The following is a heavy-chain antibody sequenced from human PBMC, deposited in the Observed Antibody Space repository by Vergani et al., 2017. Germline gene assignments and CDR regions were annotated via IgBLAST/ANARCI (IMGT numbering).Heavy chain of an antibody. D-gene: IGHD3-16*01. CDR1: GGSISSGDYY. CDR2: IYTSGST. CDR3: AKMLMRANYYYYGMDV. Sequence: QVQLQESGPGLVKPSQTLSLSCSVSGGSISSGDYYWTWIRQPAGKGLQYLGRIYTSGSTNYNPSLRSRLSMSRDTSKNQFSLKIMSVTAADTAVYYCAKMLMRANYYYYGMDVWGQGTTVTVSS. J-gene: IGHJ6*02. V-gene: IGHV4-61*02.